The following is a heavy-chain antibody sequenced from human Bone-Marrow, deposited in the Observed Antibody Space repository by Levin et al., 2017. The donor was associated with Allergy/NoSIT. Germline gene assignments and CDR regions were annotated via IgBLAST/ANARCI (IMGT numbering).Heavy chain of an antibody. D-gene: IGHD2-15*01. CDR2: TSTDRAYI. J-gene: IGHJ6*02. CDR3: AAYCSADDCPAPFNSHYGLDV. V-gene: IGHV1-18*01. Sequence: GASVKVSCKASGYTFSNYSITWVRQAPGQGLEWMAWTSTDRAYINYAQKFQGRVTLTTDTSTHTDYMEVRSLRSDDTAVYFCAAYCSADDCPAPFNSHYGLDVWGQGTTVTVSS. CDR1: GYTFSNYS.